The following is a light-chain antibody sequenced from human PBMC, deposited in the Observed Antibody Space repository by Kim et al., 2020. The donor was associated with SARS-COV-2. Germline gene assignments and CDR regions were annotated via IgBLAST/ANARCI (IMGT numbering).Light chain of an antibody. CDR3: AAWDYSLNGWV. CDR1: RSNIGSNP. Sequence: QSVLTHPPSASGTPGQRVTVSCSGSRSNIGSNPVNWFQHVPGAAPKLFIYNDNQRPSGVPNRVSASKSGTSASLAIGGLQSEDEAHYYCAAWDYSLNGWVFGGGTQLTVL. J-gene: IGLJ3*02. V-gene: IGLV1-44*01. CDR2: NDN.